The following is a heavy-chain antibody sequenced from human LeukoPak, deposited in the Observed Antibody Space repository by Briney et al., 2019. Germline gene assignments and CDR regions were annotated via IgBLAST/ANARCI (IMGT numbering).Heavy chain of an antibody. V-gene: IGHV1-46*01. D-gene: IGHD3-22*01. CDR2: INPSGGST. CDR1: GYTFTSYY. CDR3: ARDILDYYDSSGYRYYFDY. Sequence: ASVKVSCKASGYTFTSYYMHWVRQAPGQGLEWMGIINPSGGSTSYAQKFQGRVTMIRDMSTSTVYMELSSLRSEDTAVYYCARDILDYYDSSGYRYYFDYWGQGTLVTVSS. J-gene: IGHJ4*02.